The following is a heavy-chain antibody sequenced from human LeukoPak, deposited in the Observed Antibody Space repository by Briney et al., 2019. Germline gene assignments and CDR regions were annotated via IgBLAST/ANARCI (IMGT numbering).Heavy chain of an antibody. V-gene: IGHV3-11*04. D-gene: IGHD1-26*01. Sequence: GGSLRLSCAASGFTFSDYYMSWIRQAPGKGLEWVSYISSSGGTIYYADSVKGRFTISRDNAKNSLYLQMNSLRAEDTAVYYCAREEWELLIDYWGQGTLVTVSS. CDR2: ISSSGGTI. CDR1: GFTFSDYY. J-gene: IGHJ4*02. CDR3: AREEWELLIDY.